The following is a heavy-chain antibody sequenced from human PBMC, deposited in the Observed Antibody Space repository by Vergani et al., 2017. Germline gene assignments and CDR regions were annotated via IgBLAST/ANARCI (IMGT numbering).Heavy chain of an antibody. Sequence: QVQLVQSGAEVKKPGSSVKVSCKASGGTFSSYAISWVRQAPGQGLEWMGGIIPIFGTANYAQKFQGRVTITAAESTGTAYMELSSLRSEDTAVYYCARECTMVRGVIWWFDPWGQGTLVTVSS. CDR2: IIPIFGTA. CDR1: GGTFSSYA. CDR3: ARECTMVRGVIWWFDP. V-gene: IGHV1-69*12. D-gene: IGHD3-10*01. J-gene: IGHJ5*02.